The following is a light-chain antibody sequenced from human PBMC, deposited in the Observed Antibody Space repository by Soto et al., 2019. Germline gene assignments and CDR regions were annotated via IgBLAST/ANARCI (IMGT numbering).Light chain of an antibody. Sequence: ASQSIVVWLAWYQQKPGKAPKVMIYDASKLESGVPSRFSGSGSGTEFTLTINNLQPDDFATYYCQQYYSYRTFGQGTKVDI. V-gene: IGKV1-5*01. CDR2: DAS. CDR1: QSIVVW. CDR3: QQYYSYRT. J-gene: IGKJ1*01.